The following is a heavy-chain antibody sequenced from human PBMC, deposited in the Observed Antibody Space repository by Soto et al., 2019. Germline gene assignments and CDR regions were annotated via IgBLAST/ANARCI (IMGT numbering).Heavy chain of an antibody. CDR1: GASISSGNHY. D-gene: IGHD6-19*01. Sequence: QVQMQESGPGLVKPSETLSLTCTVSGASISSGNHYWSWVRQPPGKGLEWIGYIYHSGITNYNPPXXSXVXXSPDTSRNQFSLKVTSVTAADTAVYYCARGWDANSWGQGTLVTVSS. CDR2: IYHSGIT. CDR3: ARGWDANS. V-gene: IGHV4-61*01. J-gene: IGHJ4*02.